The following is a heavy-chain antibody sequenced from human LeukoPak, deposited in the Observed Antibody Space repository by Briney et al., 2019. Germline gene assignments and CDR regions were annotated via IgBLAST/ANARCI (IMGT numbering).Heavy chain of an antibody. V-gene: IGHV3-72*01. D-gene: IGHD3-9*01. CDR3: ARVTGGRSEDY. CDR1: GFIFSDHH. Sequence: GGSLRLSCAASGFIFSDHHMDWVRQAPGKGLEWVGRTRKKANSYTTEYAASVKGRFTISRDDSKNSLYLQMNSLTTEDTAMYYCARVTGGRSEDYWGQGTLVTVSS. J-gene: IGHJ4*02. CDR2: TRKKANSYTT.